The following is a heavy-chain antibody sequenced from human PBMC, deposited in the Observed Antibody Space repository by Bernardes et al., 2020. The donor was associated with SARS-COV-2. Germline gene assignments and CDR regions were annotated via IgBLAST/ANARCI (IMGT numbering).Heavy chain of an antibody. CDR2: INHSGST. Sequence: SEPLSLTCAVYGGSFSGYYWSWIRQPPGKGLEWIGEINHSGSTNYNPSLKSRVTISVDTSKNQFSLKLSSVTAADTAVYYCARVWGYCSSTSCYTFALAARHRQQGWFDPWGQGTLVTVSS. D-gene: IGHD2-2*02. CDR1: GGSFSGYY. J-gene: IGHJ5*02. CDR3: ARVWGYCSSTSCYTFALAARHRQQGWFDP. V-gene: IGHV4-34*01.